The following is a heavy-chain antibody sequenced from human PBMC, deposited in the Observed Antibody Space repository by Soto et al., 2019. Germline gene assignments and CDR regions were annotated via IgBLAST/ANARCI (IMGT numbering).Heavy chain of an antibody. J-gene: IGHJ5*02. D-gene: IGHD6-13*01. CDR3: ARATIAAAGTIDWFDP. CDR1: GGTFSSYT. CDR2: IIPILGIA. Sequence: SVKVSCKASGGTFSSYTISWVRQAPGQGLEWMGRIIPILGIANYAQKFQGRVTITADKSTSTAYMELSSLRSEDTAVYYCARATIAAAGTIDWFDPWGQGTLVTVSS. V-gene: IGHV1-69*02.